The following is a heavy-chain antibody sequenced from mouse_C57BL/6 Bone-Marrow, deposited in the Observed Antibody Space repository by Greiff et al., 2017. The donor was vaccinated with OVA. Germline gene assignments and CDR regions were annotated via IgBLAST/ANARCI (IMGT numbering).Heavy chain of an antibody. V-gene: IGHV1-26*01. CDR1: GYTFTDYY. CDR3: ARDYYGSSWYFDV. J-gene: IGHJ1*03. Sequence: EVQLQQSGPEMVKPGASVKISCKASGYTFTDYYMNWVKQSPGKSLEWIGDINTNNGGTSYTLKFKGKATLTVDKSSSTPYMELRSLTSEDSAVYYCARDYYGSSWYFDVWGTGTTVTVSS. D-gene: IGHD1-1*01. CDR2: INTNNGGT.